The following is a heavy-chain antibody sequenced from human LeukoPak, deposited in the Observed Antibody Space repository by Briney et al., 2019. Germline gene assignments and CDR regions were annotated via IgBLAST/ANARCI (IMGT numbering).Heavy chain of an antibody. D-gene: IGHD5-24*01. V-gene: IGHV3-7*01. Sequence: GGSLRLSCATSGFTFSTYWMSWVRQAPGKGLEWVAKIKQDGSEKYYADSVTGRFTISRDNAKNSLYLQMNSLRAEDTAVYYCANGDGFDYWGQGTLVTVSS. CDR3: ANGDGFDY. J-gene: IGHJ4*02. CDR1: GFTFSTYW. CDR2: IKQDGSEK.